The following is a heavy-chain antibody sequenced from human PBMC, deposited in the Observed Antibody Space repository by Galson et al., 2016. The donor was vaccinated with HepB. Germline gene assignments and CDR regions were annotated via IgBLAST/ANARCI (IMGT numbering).Heavy chain of an antibody. CDR2: INGYNGYT. D-gene: IGHD2-15*01. CDR3: ARVRRSGSSFFDY. CDR1: GYTFTSYG. J-gene: IGHJ4*02. Sequence: SVKVSCKASGYTFTSYGISWVRQAPGQGLEWMGWINGYNGYTNYAQKLQGRITMTTDTSTTTAYMELRSLRSDDTAVYYCARVRRSGSSFFDYWGQGTLVTVSS. V-gene: IGHV1-18*01.